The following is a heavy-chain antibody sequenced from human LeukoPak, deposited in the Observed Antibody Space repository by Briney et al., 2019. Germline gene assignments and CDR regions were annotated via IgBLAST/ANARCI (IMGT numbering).Heavy chain of an antibody. CDR2: NSSSSSTI. CDR1: GFTFSSYS. Sequence: GGSLRLSCAASGFTFSSYSMNWVRQAPGKGLEWVSYNSSSSSTIYYADSVKGRFTISRDNAKNSLYLQMNSLRAEDTAVYYCARGGTAAIGLNVFDYWGQGILVTVSS. D-gene: IGHD2-2*01. CDR3: ARGGTAAIGLNVFDY. J-gene: IGHJ4*02. V-gene: IGHV3-48*01.